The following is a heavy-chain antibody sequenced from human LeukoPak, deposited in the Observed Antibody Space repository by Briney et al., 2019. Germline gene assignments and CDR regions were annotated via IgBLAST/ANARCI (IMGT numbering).Heavy chain of an antibody. D-gene: IGHD1-26*01. V-gene: IGHV3-48*03. CDR3: ARDKIVGATHFDY. J-gene: IGHJ4*02. Sequence: PGGSLRLSCAASGFTFSSHEMNWVRQAPGKGLEWVSYISTSGSTIYYADSVKGRFTISRDNAKNSLYLQMNSLRAEDTAVYYCARDKIVGATHFDYWGQGTLVTVSS. CDR1: GFTFSSHE. CDR2: ISTSGSTI.